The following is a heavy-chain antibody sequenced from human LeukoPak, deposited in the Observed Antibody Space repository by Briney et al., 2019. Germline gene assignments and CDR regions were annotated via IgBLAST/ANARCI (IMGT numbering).Heavy chain of an antibody. Sequence: PSETLSLTCTVSGYSISSGYYWGWIRQPPGKGLEWIGSIYHSGSTYYNPSLKSRVTISVDTSKNQFSLKLSSVTAADTAVYYCATGYSSGWYGNSAEYFQHWGQGTLVTVSS. CDR1: GYSISSGYY. CDR2: IYHSGST. V-gene: IGHV4-38-2*02. J-gene: IGHJ1*01. CDR3: ATGYSSGWYGNSAEYFQH. D-gene: IGHD6-19*01.